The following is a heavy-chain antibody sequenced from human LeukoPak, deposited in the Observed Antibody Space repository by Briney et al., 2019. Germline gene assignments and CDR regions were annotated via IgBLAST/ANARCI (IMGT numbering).Heavy chain of an antibody. CDR1: GFTITSWS. CDR2: ISSGGSPI. Sequence: GGSLRLSCAVSGFTITSWSMNWVRQAPGKGLEWLSYISSGGSPIYYADPVKGRFTISRDDAKNLVYLQMNSLRAEDTAVYYCTYLRTPYYNDKWVDPWGQGALVTVSS. CDR3: TYLRTPYYNDKWVDP. V-gene: IGHV3-48*04. J-gene: IGHJ5*02. D-gene: IGHD3/OR15-3a*01.